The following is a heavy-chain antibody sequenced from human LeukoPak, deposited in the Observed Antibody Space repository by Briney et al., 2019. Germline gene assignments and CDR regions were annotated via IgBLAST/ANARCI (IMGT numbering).Heavy chain of an antibody. CDR3: ATRGSDYDSSGYYLGY. J-gene: IGHJ4*02. V-gene: IGHV3-21*01. CDR2: ISSSSSYI. Sequence: KPGGSLRLSCAASGFTFSSYSMNWVRQAPGKGLEWVSSISSSSSYIYYADSVKGRFTISRGNAKNSLYLQMNSLRAEDTAVYYCATRGSDYDSSGYYLGYWGQGTLVTVSS. CDR1: GFTFSSYS. D-gene: IGHD3-22*01.